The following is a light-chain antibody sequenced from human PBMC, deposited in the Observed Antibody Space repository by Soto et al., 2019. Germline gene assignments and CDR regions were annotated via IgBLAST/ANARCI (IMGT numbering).Light chain of an antibody. Sequence: SALTQPASVSGSPGQSITISCTGTSSDVGSYNLVSWYQQHPGKAPKLMIYEVSKRLSGVSNRFSGSKSGNTASLTISGLQAEDEADYYCCSYAGSSFYVFGTGTKVTVL. J-gene: IGLJ1*01. V-gene: IGLV2-23*02. CDR3: CSYAGSSFYV. CDR1: SSDVGSYNL. CDR2: EVS.